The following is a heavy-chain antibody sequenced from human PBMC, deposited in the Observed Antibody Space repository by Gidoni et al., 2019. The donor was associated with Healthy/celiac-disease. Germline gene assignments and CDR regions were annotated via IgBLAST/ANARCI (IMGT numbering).Heavy chain of an antibody. CDR2: IYYSGST. CDR1: GGSISSSSYY. J-gene: IGHJ4*02. CDR3: ARPYCSSTSCYRGGNYFDY. V-gene: IGHV4-39*01. D-gene: IGHD2-2*02. Sequence: QLQLQESGPGLVKPSETLSLTCTVSGGSISSSSYYWGWIRQPPGKGLEWIGSIYYSGSTYYNPSLKSRVTISVDSSKNQFSLKLSSVTAADTAVYYCARPYCSSTSCYRGGNYFDYWGQGTLVTVSS.